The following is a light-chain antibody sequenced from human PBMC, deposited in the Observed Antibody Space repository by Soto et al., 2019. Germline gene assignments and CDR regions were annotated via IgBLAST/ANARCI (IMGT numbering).Light chain of an antibody. CDR1: SGHISYA. V-gene: IGLV4-69*01. CDR2: LNSDSSH. CDR3: QTWGSGIVV. Sequence: QPVLTQSPSASASLGAAVKLTGTLSSGHISYAIAWLQQQPEKAPRYLRKLNSDSSHSKGDGIPDRFSGSSSGAERSHTIASLQSAGGADYYCQTWGSGIVVFGGGTALTVL. J-gene: IGLJ2*01.